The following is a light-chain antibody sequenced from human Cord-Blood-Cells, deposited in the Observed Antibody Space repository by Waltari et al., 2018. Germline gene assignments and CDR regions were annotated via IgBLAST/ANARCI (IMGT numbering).Light chain of an antibody. CDR2: SAS. CDR1: QSVLYSSNNKTY. Sequence: DILMTQYPHPLAVSLGERATINCKSSQSVLYSSNNKTYLAWYQQKPGQLPKLLIYSASTRESGVPDRFSGSGSGTDFTLTISSLQSEDVAVYYCQQYYSTPFTFGPGTKVDIK. J-gene: IGKJ3*01. CDR3: QQYYSTPFT. V-gene: IGKV4-1*01.